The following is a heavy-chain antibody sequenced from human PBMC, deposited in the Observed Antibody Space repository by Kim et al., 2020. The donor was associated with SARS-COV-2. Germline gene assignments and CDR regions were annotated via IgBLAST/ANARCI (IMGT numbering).Heavy chain of an antibody. V-gene: IGHV3-11*01. CDR3: ARWGDEYSSSSAFDY. Sequence: SVKGRFTISRDNAKHSLYQQRNSLRAEDTAVYYCARWGDEYSSSSAFDYWGQGTLVTVSS. J-gene: IGHJ4*02. D-gene: IGHD6-6*01.